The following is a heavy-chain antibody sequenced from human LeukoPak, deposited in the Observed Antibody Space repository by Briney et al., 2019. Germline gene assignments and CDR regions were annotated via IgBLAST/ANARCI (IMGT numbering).Heavy chain of an antibody. J-gene: IGHJ4*02. Sequence: ASVKVSCKASGYTFSSYDINWVRQATGQGLEWMGWMNPNSGNTNYAQKLQGRVTMTTDTSTSAAYMELRSLRSDDTAVYYCARDRRSITIFGVVDGPLHFDYWGQGTLVTVSS. V-gene: IGHV1-18*01. D-gene: IGHD3-3*01. CDR1: GYTFSSYD. CDR2: MNPNSGNT. CDR3: ARDRRSITIFGVVDGPLHFDY.